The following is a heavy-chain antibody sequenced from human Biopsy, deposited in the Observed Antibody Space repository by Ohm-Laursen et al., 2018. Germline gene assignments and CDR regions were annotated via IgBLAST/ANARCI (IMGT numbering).Heavy chain of an antibody. CDR3: AGAGGHSF. CDR2: IHGSGRT. V-gene: IGHV3-66*01. Sequence: SLRLSCAASGFDFGSFGMNWVRQAPGKGLEWVSMIHGSGRTDYADSVKGRFTVSRDNSKDTVYLQMNALRVDDTAMYYCAGAGGHSFWGQGALVTVSS. J-gene: IGHJ4*02. D-gene: IGHD3-16*01. CDR1: GFDFGSFG.